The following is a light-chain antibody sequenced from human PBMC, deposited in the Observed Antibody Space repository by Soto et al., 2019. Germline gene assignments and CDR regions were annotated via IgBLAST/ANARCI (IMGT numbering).Light chain of an antibody. J-gene: IGKJ4*01. V-gene: IGKV1-13*02. CDR1: QGISSA. CDR3: QQFPSYALT. CDR2: DAS. Sequence: IQLTQSPSSLSASVGDRVTITCRASQGISSALAWYQHKPGRAPRLLIYDASSLQSGVSSRFSGSGSGTDFTLTFSSLQPEDFATYYCQQFPSYALTFGGGTKLEIK.